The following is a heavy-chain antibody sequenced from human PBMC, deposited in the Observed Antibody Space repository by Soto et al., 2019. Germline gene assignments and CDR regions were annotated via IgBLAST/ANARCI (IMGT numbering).Heavy chain of an antibody. Sequence: GGSLRLSCVASGFTFSTYWMNWVRQAPGKGLEWVANIKHDGSVRYYLDYVKGRFTISRDNAMNSLYLQMNSLRAEDTAVYYCASESGDFLHWGQGTMVTVSS. J-gene: IGHJ3*01. D-gene: IGHD4-17*01. V-gene: IGHV3-7*01. CDR1: GFTFSTYW. CDR2: IKHDGSVR. CDR3: ASESGDFLH.